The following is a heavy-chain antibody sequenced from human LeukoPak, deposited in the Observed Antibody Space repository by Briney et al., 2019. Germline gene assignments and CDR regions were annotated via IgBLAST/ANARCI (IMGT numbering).Heavy chain of an antibody. CDR3: ARCHKELVLTYFDY. V-gene: IGHV4-30-4*08. Sequence: SETLSLTCTVSGGSISSGDYYWSWIRQPPGKGLEWIGYIYYSGSTYYNPSLKSRVTISVDTSKNQFSLKLSSVTAADTAVYYCARCHKELVLTYFDYWGQGTLVTVSS. CDR1: GGSISSGDYY. D-gene: IGHD6-6*01. J-gene: IGHJ4*02. CDR2: IYYSGST.